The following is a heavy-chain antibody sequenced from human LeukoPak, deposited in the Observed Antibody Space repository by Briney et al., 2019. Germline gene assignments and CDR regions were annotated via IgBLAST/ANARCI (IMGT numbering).Heavy chain of an antibody. V-gene: IGHV3-11*01. J-gene: IGHJ6*02. CDR1: GFTFSDYY. Sequence: GGSLRLSCAASGFTFSDYYMSWIRQAPGKGLEWVSYISSSGSTIYYADSVKGRFTISRDNAKNSLYLQMNSLRAEDTAVYYCASYIPSDSPHYYGMDVWGQGTTVTVSS. CDR2: ISSSGSTI. CDR3: ASYIPSDSPHYYGMDV. D-gene: IGHD2-21*01.